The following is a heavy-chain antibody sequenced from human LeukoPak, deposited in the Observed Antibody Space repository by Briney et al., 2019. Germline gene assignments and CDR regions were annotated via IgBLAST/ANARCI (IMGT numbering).Heavy chain of an antibody. Sequence: NPSETLSLTCTVSGGSISSGGYYWRWIRQHPGKGLEWIGYIYYSGSTYYNPSLKSRVTISVDMSKNQFSLKLSSVTAADTAVYYCARYRGYCSSTSCYEVDYGGQGTLVTVSS. J-gene: IGHJ4*02. CDR3: ARYRGYCSSTSCYEVDY. CDR2: IYYSGST. V-gene: IGHV4-31*03. CDR1: GGSISSGGYY. D-gene: IGHD2-2*01.